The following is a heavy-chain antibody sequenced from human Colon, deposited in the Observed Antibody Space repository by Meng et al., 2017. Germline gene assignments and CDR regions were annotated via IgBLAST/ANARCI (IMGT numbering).Heavy chain of an antibody. J-gene: IGHJ5*02. CDR2: INHSGST. CDR1: GGSFSGYY. Sequence: QQWGAGLLKPSETRSLTFAGYGGSFSGYYWSWIRQPPGKGLEWIGEINHSGSTNYNPSLKSRVTISVDTSKNQFSLKLSSVTAADTAVYYCARGRYSGYLPWGQGTLVTVSS. CDR3: ARGRYSGYLP. D-gene: IGHD5-12*01. V-gene: IGHV4-34*01.